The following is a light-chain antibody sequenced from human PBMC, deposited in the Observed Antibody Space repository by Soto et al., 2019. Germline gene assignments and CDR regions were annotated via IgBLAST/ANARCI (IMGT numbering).Light chain of an antibody. CDR2: GAS. V-gene: IGKV3-20*01. CDR1: QSVSNY. Sequence: EIVMTQSPASQSVSPGERATLSCRASQSVSNYLAWYQQKPGQAPRLLIYGASSRATGIPDRFSGSGSGTDFTLTISRLEPEDFAVYYCQQYGSSHTFGQGTRLEIK. CDR3: QQYGSSHT. J-gene: IGKJ5*01.